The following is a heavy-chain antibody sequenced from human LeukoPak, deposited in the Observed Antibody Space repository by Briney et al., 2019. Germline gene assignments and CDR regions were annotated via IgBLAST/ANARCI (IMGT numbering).Heavy chain of an antibody. CDR1: GFAFSRYG. CDR2: ISSSGGGT. CDR3: VKDRGGDSVFDY. D-gene: IGHD4-17*01. Sequence: AGGSLRLSCSASGFAFSRYGMHWVRQAPGKGLEYVSSISSSGGGTNYADSVKGRFTISRDNSKNTLYVDMSSLRREDTAVYYCVKDRGGDSVFDYWGQGTLVTVSS. V-gene: IGHV3-64*05. J-gene: IGHJ4*02.